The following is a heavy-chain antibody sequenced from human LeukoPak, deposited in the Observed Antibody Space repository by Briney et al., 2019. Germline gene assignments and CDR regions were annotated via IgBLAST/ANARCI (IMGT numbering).Heavy chain of an antibody. V-gene: IGHV3-30*02. CDR2: IRFDGSNK. J-gene: IGHJ4*02. D-gene: IGHD3-10*01. CDR1: GFTFSSYG. CDR3: AKDPGAHYYGSGSYRRGSYFEY. Sequence: GGTLRLSCAASGFTFSSYGMIWVRQAPGKGLEWVAFIRFDGSNKYYADSVKGRFTISRDNSKNTLYLQMNSLRAEDTAVYYCAKDPGAHYYGSGSYRRGSYFEYWGQGTLVTVSS.